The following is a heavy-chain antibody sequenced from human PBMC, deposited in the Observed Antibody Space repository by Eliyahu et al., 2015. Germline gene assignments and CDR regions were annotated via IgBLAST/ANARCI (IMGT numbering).Heavy chain of an antibody. J-gene: IGHJ4*02. D-gene: IGHD3-3*01. Sequence: VRQVPGKGLEWVASIKQDGSEKYYVDSVKGRFTISRDNAKNSLYLQMNSLRAEDTAVYYCARRGADFWSGYSDYWGQGTLVTVSS. V-gene: IGHV3-7*03. CDR2: IKQDGSEK. CDR3: ARRGADFWSGYSDY.